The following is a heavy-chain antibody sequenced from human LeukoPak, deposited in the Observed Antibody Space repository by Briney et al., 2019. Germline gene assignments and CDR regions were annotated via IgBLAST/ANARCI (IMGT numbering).Heavy chain of an antibody. V-gene: IGHV1-8*01. D-gene: IGHD3-10*01. CDR2: MNPNSGNT. CDR1: GYTFTSYD. J-gene: IGHJ6*02. CDR3: ARGMQGSGWDYYYGMDV. Sequence: ASVKVSCKASGYTFTSYDINWVRQATGQGLEWMGWMNPNSGNTGYAQKFQGRVTMTRNTSISTAYMELSSLRSEDTAVYYCARGMQGSGWDYYYGMDVWGQGTTVTVSS.